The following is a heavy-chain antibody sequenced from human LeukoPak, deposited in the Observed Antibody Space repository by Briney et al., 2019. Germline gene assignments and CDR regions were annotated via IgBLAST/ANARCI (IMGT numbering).Heavy chain of an antibody. CDR1: GFTFSSYA. CDR3: ARALYSSRDPPGY. D-gene: IGHD6-13*01. CDR2: ISSNGGST. J-gene: IGHJ4*02. V-gene: IGHV3-64*01. Sequence: GGSLRLSCAASGFTFSSYAMHWVRQAPGKGLEYVSAISSNGGSTYYANSVKGRFTISRDNSKNTLYLQMGSLRAEDMAVYYCARALYSSRDPPGYWSQGTLVTVSS.